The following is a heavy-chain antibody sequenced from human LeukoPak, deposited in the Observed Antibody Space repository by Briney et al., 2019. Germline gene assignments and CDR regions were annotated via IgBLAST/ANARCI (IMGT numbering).Heavy chain of an antibody. V-gene: IGHV3-23*01. J-gene: IGHJ5*02. CDR3: GKKVADP. CDR1: GFTFSSYA. Sequence: PGRSLRLSGAASGFTFSSYAMGWVRQAPGKGLEWVSTISGSGGTTYYADSVKGRFTISRDNSKNTLYLQMNSLRAEDTAVYYCGKKVADPWGQGTLVTVSS. CDR2: ISGSGGTT.